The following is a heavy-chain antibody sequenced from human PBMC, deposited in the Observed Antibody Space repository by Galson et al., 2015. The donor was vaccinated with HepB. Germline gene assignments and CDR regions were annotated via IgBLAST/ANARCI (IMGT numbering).Heavy chain of an antibody. Sequence: SVKVSCKASGYTFTSYYMHWVRQAPGQGLEWMGIINPSGGSTSYAQKFQGRVTMTRDTSKSTVYMELSSPRSEDTAVYYCASDGRVVPAAKYYFDYWGQGTLVTVSS. D-gene: IGHD2-2*01. CDR3: ASDGRVVPAAKYYFDY. J-gene: IGHJ4*02. CDR1: GYTFTSYY. V-gene: IGHV1-46*01. CDR2: INPSGGST.